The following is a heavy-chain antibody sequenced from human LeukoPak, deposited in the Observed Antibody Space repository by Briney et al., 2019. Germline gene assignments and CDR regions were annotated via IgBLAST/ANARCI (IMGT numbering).Heavy chain of an antibody. Sequence: NSSETLSLTCSVSGGSISSYFWSWIRQPPGKGLEWIGYIYYSGSTNYNPSLKSRVTISVDTSKNQFSLKLSSVTAPDTAVYYCARLPGATSNVDYWGQGTLVTVSS. CDR3: ARLPGATSNVDY. CDR2: IYYSGST. J-gene: IGHJ4*02. V-gene: IGHV4-59*08. D-gene: IGHD1-26*01. CDR1: GGSISSYF.